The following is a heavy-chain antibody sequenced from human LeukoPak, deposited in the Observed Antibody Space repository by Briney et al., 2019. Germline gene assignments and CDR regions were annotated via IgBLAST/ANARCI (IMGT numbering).Heavy chain of an antibody. CDR2: IYYSGST. Sequence: SETLSLTCTVSGGSVSSSSYYWGWIRQPPGKGLEWIGSIYYSGSTYYNPSLKSRVTISVDTSKNQFSLKLSSVTAADTAVYYCASPRCSGGSCYLNYWGQGTLVTVSS. CDR3: ASPRCSGGSCYLNY. CDR1: GGSVSSSSYY. V-gene: IGHV4-39*01. D-gene: IGHD2-15*01. J-gene: IGHJ4*02.